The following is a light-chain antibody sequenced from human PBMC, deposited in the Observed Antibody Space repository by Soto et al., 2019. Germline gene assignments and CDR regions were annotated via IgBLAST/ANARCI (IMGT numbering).Light chain of an antibody. CDR2: KAS. J-gene: IGKJ1*01. V-gene: IGKV1-5*03. CDR3: QQFKSGTWT. CDR1: QSISSW. Sequence: DIQMTQSPSTLSASVGDRVTITCRASQSISSWLAWYQQKPGKAPKLLIYKASSLESGVPSRFSGSGSGTEFTLTISSLQPDDFATYFCQQFKSGTWTFGQGTKVEVK.